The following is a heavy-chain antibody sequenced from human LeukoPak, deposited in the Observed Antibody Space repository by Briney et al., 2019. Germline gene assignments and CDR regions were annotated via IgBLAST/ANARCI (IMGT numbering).Heavy chain of an antibody. D-gene: IGHD6-13*01. CDR1: GFTSANYG. Sequence: PGGSLRLSCTASGFTSANYGMSWVRQAPGKGLEWVSAISGSGGTTYYADSVKGRFTISRDNSKNTLYLQMNSLRAEDTAVYYCARDSSSWFDYFDYWGQGTLVTVSS. CDR3: ARDSSSWFDYFDY. V-gene: IGHV3-23*01. CDR2: ISGSGGTT. J-gene: IGHJ4*02.